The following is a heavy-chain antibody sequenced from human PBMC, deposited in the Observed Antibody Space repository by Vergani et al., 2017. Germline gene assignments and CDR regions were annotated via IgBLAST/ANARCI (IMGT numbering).Heavy chain of an antibody. D-gene: IGHD2-2*01. V-gene: IGHV4-34*01. CDR1: GASVNSYY. J-gene: IGHJ4*02. CDR3: ATIYCSSTSCLFDY. CDR2: INHSGST. Sequence: QVKLQESGPGLVKPSETLSLTCTVSGASVNSYYWSWIRQPPGKGLEWIGEINHSGSTNYNPSLKSRVTISVDTSKNQFSLKLSSVTAADTAVYYCATIYCSSTSCLFDYWGQGTLVTVSS.